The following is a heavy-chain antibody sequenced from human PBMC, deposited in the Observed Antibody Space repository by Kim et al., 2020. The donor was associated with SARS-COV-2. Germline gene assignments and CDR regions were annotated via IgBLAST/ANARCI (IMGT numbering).Heavy chain of an antibody. D-gene: IGHD3-22*01. Sequence: SETLSLTCTVSGGSISSSSYYWGWIRQPPGKGLEWIGSIYYSGSTYYNPSLKSRVTISVDTSKNQFSLKLSSVTAADTAVYYCARLHLRAGSGYYYARLYYYYGMDVWGQGTTVTVSS. V-gene: IGHV4-39*01. CDR2: IYYSGST. CDR3: ARLHLRAGSGYYYARLYYYYGMDV. J-gene: IGHJ6*02. CDR1: GGSISSSSYY.